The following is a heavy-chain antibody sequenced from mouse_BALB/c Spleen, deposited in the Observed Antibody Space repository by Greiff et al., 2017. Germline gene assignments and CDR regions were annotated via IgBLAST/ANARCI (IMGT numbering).Heavy chain of an antibody. J-gene: IGHJ2*01. CDR2: ISSGGSYT. Sequence: EVKLVESGGGLVKPGGSLKLSCAASGFTSSSYTMSWVRQTPEKRLEWVATISSGGSYTYYPDSVKGRFTISRDNAKNTLYLQMSSLKSEDTAMYYCTRDGDYYGSSYDYWGQGTTLTVSS. D-gene: IGHD1-1*01. CDR1: GFTSSSYT. V-gene: IGHV5-6-4*01. CDR3: TRDGDYYGSSYDY.